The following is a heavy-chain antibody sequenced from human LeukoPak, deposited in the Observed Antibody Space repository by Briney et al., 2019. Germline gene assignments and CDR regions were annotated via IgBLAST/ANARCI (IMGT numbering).Heavy chain of an antibody. CDR2: IYSGGST. D-gene: IGHD3-10*01. V-gene: IGHV3-66*01. CDR3: AREGPEARSGVRAFDI. Sequence: GGSLRLSCAASGFTVSSNYMSWVRQAPGKGLEGVSVIYSGGSTYYADSVKGRFTISRDNSKNTLYLQMNSLRAEDTAVYYCAREGPEARSGVRAFDIWGQGTMVTVSS. CDR1: GFTVSSNY. J-gene: IGHJ3*02.